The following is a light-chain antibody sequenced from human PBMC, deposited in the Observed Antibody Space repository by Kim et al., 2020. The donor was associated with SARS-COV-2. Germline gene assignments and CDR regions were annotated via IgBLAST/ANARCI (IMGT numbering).Light chain of an antibody. V-gene: IGLV1-47*03. J-gene: IGLJ3*02. CDR3: ATWDGSLSAWV. CDR1: SSNVGRNS. Sequence: GQRVIIPCSGSSSNVGRNSVYWFQQLPTAAPRVLFHGSNQRPSGVPDRFSGSQSGTSASLAISGLWSEDEADYYCATWDGSLSAWVFGGGTQLTVL. CDR2: GSN.